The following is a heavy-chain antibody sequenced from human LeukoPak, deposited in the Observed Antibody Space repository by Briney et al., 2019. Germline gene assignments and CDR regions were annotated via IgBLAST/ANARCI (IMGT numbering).Heavy chain of an antibody. D-gene: IGHD1-26*01. CDR2: IIPIFGTA. Sequence: GASVKVSCKASGGTFSSYAISWVRQAPGQGLEWMGGIIPIFGTANYAQKFQGRVTITADESTSTAYMELSSLRSEDTAVYYCARDKSVGATSFDYWGQGTLVTVSS. CDR3: ARDKSVGATSFDY. V-gene: IGHV1-69*13. CDR1: GGTFSSYA. J-gene: IGHJ4*02.